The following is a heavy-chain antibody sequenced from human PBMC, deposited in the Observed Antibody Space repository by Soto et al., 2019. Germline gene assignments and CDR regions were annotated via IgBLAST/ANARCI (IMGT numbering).Heavy chain of an antibody. CDR3: VRDVSVSSGSFGGY. D-gene: IGHD3-10*01. CDR2: ISTYTGNT. CDR1: GYTFDTYG. J-gene: IGHJ4*02. Sequence: QVQLVQSGPEMMKPGAAVRLSCKASGYTFDTYGLSWVRQAPGQGLEWMGWISTYTGNTDYPQKFQGRITMDTDASTSAAYLDLRIFTADDTAVYYCVRDVSVSSGSFGGYWGQGTLVTVSS. V-gene: IGHV1-18*01.